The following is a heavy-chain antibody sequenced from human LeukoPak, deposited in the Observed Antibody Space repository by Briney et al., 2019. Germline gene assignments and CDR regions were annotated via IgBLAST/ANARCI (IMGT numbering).Heavy chain of an antibody. CDR1: GYAFTSYG. V-gene: IGHV1-18*01. D-gene: IGHD3-10*01. J-gene: IGHJ6*03. CDR3: ARGRDYYGSGSYRHYYYYMDV. CDR2: ISDYNGNT. Sequence: ASVKVSCKASGYAFTSYGISWVRQAPGQGLEWMGWISDYNGNTNYAQKLQGRVTMTTDTSTSTAYMELRSLRSDDTAVYYCARGRDYYGSGSYRHYYYYMDVWGTGTTVSVSS.